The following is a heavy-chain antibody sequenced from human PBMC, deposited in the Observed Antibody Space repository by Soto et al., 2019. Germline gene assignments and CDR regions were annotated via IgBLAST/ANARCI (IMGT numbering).Heavy chain of an antibody. V-gene: IGHV4-61*01. J-gene: IGHJ6*02. CDR2: ISYRGDT. CDR1: GDSVSSRNYH. CDR3: ANHRRAVPHYDMDV. Sequence: LSLTCTVSGDSVSSRNYHWTWIRQPPGKGLEWIGYISYRGDTNYNPSLKSRVTISMDTSKNQFSLKLNSVTAADTAVYYCANHRRAVPHYDMDVWGQGTTVTVSS. D-gene: IGHD6-19*01.